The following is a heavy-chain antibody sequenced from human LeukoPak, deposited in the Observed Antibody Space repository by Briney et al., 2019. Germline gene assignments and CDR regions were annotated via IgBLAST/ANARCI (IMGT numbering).Heavy chain of an antibody. CDR2: ISGSGGST. CDR3: AKDRRTYYYASSGYYSDY. V-gene: IGHV3-23*01. Sequence: GGSLRLSCAASGFTFSSYAMSWVRQAPGKGLEWVSAISGSGGSTYYADSVKGRFTISRDNSKNTLYLQMNSLRAEDTAVYYCAKDRRTYYYASSGYYSDYWGQGTLVTVSS. J-gene: IGHJ4*02. CDR1: GFTFSSYA. D-gene: IGHD3-22*01.